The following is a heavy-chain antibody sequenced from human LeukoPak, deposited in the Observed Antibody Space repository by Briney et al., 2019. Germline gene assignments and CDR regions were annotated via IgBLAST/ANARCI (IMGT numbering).Heavy chain of an antibody. V-gene: IGHV1-18*04. D-gene: IGHD3-16*02. CDR1: GYTFTGYY. CDR2: ISAYNGNT. CDR3: ARAEKLSGDFDY. J-gene: IGHJ4*02. Sequence: ASVKVSCKASGYTFTGYYMHWVRQAPGQGLEWMGWISAYNGNTNYAQKLQGRVTMTTDTSTSTAYMELRSLRSDDTAVYYCARAEKLSGDFDYWGQGTLVTVSS.